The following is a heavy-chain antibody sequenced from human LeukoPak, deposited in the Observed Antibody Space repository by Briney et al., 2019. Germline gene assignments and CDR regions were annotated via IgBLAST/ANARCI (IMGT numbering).Heavy chain of an antibody. J-gene: IGHJ3*02. Sequence: GESLKISCKGSGYSFTSYGISWVRQAPGQGLEWMGWISAYNGNTNYAQKLQGRVTMTTDTSTSTAYMELRSLRSDDTAVYYCARKYYYGSGHAFDIWGQGTMVTVSS. V-gene: IGHV1-18*01. CDR2: ISAYNGNT. D-gene: IGHD3-10*01. CDR1: GYSFTSYG. CDR3: ARKYYYGSGHAFDI.